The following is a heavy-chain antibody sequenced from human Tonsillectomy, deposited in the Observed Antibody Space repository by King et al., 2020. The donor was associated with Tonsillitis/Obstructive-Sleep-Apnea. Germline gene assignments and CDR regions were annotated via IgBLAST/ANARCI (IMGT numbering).Heavy chain of an antibody. CDR2: VWYDVRNK. D-gene: IGHD4-17*01. J-gene: IGHJ2*01. CDR1: GFTFSSYG. CDR3: ARDGDYGDYEPWYFDL. V-gene: IGHV3-33*01. Sequence: HVQLVESGGGVVQPGRSLRLSCTASGFTFSSYGMHWVRRAPGKGLEWVAIVWYDVRNKYYADSVKGRFIVSRDNSRNTLYLQMNSLRAEVTAVYYCARDGDYGDYEPWYFDLWGRGTLVTVSA.